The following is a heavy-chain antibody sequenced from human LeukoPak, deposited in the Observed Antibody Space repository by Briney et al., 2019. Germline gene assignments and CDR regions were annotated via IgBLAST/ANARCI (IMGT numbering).Heavy chain of an antibody. CDR3: ARDRRYYGSGDYFDY. V-gene: IGHV3-7*01. J-gene: IGHJ4*02. Sequence: GGSLRLSCAASGFTFSSYWMSRVHQAPGKGLEWVANIKQDGSEKYYVDSVKGRFTISRDNAKNSLYLQMNSLRAEDTAVYYCARDRRYYGSGDYFDYWGQGTLVTVSS. CDR1: GFTFSSYW. D-gene: IGHD3-10*01. CDR2: IKQDGSEK.